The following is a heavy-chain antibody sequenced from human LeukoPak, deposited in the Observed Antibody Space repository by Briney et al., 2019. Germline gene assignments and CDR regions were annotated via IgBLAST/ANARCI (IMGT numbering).Heavy chain of an antibody. CDR3: ERGLIYFYGLGSYYLDY. Sequence: SETLSLTCTVSGGSISSYYWSWIRQPPGKGLEWIGYIYYSGSTNYNPSLKSRVTTSVDTSKNQFSLKLSSVTAAAPTVYCCERGLIYFYGLGSYYLDYWGQGTLVTVSS. D-gene: IGHD3-10*01. CDR2: IYYSGST. V-gene: IGHV4-59*01. J-gene: IGHJ4*02. CDR1: GGSISSYY.